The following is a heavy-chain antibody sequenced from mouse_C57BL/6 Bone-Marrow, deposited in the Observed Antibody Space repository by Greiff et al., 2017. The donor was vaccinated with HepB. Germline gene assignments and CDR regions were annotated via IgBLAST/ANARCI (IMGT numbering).Heavy chain of an antibody. CDR3: TTRGYYGFYFDY. Sequence: EVQLQQSGAELVRPGASVKLSCTASGFNIKDDYMHWVKQRPEQGLEWIGWIDPENGDTEYASKFQGKATITADTSSNTAYLQLSSLTSEDTAVYYCTTRGYYGFYFDYWGQGTTLTVSS. CDR2: IDPENGDT. J-gene: IGHJ2*01. D-gene: IGHD1-1*01. V-gene: IGHV14-4*01. CDR1: GFNIKDDY.